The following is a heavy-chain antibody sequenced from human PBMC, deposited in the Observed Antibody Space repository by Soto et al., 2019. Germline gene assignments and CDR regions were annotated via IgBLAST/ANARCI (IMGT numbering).Heavy chain of an antibody. CDR1: GGSISSGGYY. Sequence: PSETLSLTCTVSGGSISSGGYYWTWIRQHPEKGLEWIGYIYYSGSTYYNPSLKSRLSISADTSKNQFSMKLSSVTAADTAVYYCARASPPANTAMSSSHHFYAVDVWGQGTTVTVSS. CDR3: ARASPPANTAMSSSHHFYAVDV. V-gene: IGHV4-31*03. J-gene: IGHJ6*02. CDR2: IYYSGST. D-gene: IGHD5-18*01.